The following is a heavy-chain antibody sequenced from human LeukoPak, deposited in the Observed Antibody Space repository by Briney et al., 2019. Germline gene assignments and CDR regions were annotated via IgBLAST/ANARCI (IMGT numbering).Heavy chain of an antibody. CDR3: ARPIYYDSSGASDAFDI. CDR1: GGSISSGDYY. CDR2: IYYSGST. V-gene: IGHV4-30-4*01. Sequence: SETLSLTCTVSGGSISSGDYYWSWIRQPPGKGLEWIGYIYYSGSTYYNPSLKSRVTISVDTSKNQFSLKLSSVTAADTAVYYCARPIYYDSSGASDAFDIWGQGTMVTVSS. J-gene: IGHJ3*02. D-gene: IGHD3-22*01.